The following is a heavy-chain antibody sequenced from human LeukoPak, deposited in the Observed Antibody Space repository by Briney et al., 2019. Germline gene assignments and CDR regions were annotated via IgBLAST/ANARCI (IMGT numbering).Heavy chain of an antibody. V-gene: IGHV3-48*02. D-gene: IGHD2-21*01. CDR1: VFIFSNYA. Sequence: GGSLTLTCAASVFIFSNYATNWVRQAPGKGLDWISYISTSSSTIYYADSVKGRFTISGDNAKNSLYLQMNSLTEEDTAVYYCARGEIAVTSYLHFRGQGTLVTVSS. J-gene: IGHJ4*02. CDR3: ARGEIAVTSYLHF. CDR2: ISTSSSTI.